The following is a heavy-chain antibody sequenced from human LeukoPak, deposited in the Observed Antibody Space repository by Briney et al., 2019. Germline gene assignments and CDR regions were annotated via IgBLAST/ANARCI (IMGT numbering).Heavy chain of an antibody. CDR1: GGSISSYY. J-gene: IGHJ4*02. V-gene: IGHV4-59*01. D-gene: IGHD5-12*01. CDR3: ARYGGYGHY. Sequence: PSETLSLTRTVSGGSISSYYWSWIRQPPGKGLEWIGYIYYSGSTNYNPSLKSRVTISVDTSKNQFSLKLSSVTAADTAVYYCARYGGYGHYWGQGTLVTVSS. CDR2: IYYSGST.